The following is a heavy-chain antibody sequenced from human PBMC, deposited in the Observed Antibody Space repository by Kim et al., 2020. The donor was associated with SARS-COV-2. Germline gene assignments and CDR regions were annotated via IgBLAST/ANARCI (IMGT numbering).Heavy chain of an antibody. Sequence: GGSLRLSCAASGFTFSSYGMHWVRQAPGKGLEWVAVISYDGSNKYYADSVKGRFTISRDNSKNTLYLQMNSLRAEDTAVYYCARDDSGSIRPVIDYWGQG. J-gene: IGHJ4*02. V-gene: IGHV3-33*05. CDR1: GFTFSSYG. CDR3: ARDDSGSIRPVIDY. D-gene: IGHD6-19*01. CDR2: ISYDGSNK.